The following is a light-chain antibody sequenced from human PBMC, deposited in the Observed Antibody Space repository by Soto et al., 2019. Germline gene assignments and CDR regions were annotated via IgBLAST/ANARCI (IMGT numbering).Light chain of an antibody. CDR1: QSVSSS. CDR2: GTS. V-gene: IGKV3-20*01. CDR3: QQYGISPST. J-gene: IGKJ1*01. Sequence: EIGLTQSPGTLSLSPGERATLSCRASQSVSSSLAWYQQKPGQAPRLLIYGTSNRATAIPDRFRGSGSGADFTLTISRLEPEDCALYYCQQYGISPSTFGPGTKVEI.